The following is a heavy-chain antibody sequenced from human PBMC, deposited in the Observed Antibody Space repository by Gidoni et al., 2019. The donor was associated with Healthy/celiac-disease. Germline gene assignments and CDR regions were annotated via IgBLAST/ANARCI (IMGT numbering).Heavy chain of an antibody. V-gene: IGHV2-5*01. CDR3: AHRLVSGSYIDY. Sequence: QITLKESGPTLVKPTQTLTLTCTFSGFSLSTSGVGVGWIRQPPGKALEWLALIYWYDDKRYRPSLKSRLTITKDTSKHQVVLTMTNMDPVDTATYYCAHRLVSGSYIDYWGQGTLVTVSS. CDR2: IYWYDDK. D-gene: IGHD1-26*01. CDR1: GFSLSTSGVG. J-gene: IGHJ4*02.